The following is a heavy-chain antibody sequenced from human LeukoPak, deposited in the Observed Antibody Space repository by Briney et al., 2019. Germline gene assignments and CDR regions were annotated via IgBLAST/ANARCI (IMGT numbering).Heavy chain of an antibody. CDR2: IYPGDSDA. V-gene: IGHV5-51*01. Sequence: SGESLKISCKGSGYSFTSYWIGWVRQMPGKGLEWMGIIYPGDSDARYSPSFQGQVTISADKSISTAYLQWSSLKASDTAMYYCARRRDLYSGSYYPFDYWGQGTLVTVSS. J-gene: IGHJ4*02. CDR3: ARRRDLYSGSYYPFDY. D-gene: IGHD1-26*01. CDR1: GYSFTSYW.